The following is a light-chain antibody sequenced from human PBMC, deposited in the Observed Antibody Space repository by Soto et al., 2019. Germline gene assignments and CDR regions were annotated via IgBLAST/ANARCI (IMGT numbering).Light chain of an antibody. CDR2: DAS. CDR3: QQRNSWPPRYT. CDR1: QSVGSY. Sequence: EIVLTQSPATLSLSPGERATLSCRASQSVGSYLAWFQQKPGQAPRLLIYDASNRATGIPARFSGSGSGTDCTLTISSLEPEDFAVYYCQQRNSWPPRYTFGQGTKLEIK. V-gene: IGKV3-11*01. J-gene: IGKJ2*01.